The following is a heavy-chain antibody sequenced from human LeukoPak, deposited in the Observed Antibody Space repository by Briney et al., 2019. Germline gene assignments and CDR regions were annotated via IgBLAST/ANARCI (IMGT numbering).Heavy chain of an antibody. Sequence: GGSLRLSCAASGFTVSSNYMSWVRQAPGKGLEWVSVIYSGGSTYYADSVKGRFTISRDNSKNTLYLQMNSLRAEDTAVYYCARDVVYYDSSGYRDAFDIWGQGTMVTVSS. D-gene: IGHD3-22*01. CDR3: ARDVVYYDSSGYRDAFDI. CDR2: IYSGGST. V-gene: IGHV3-53*01. J-gene: IGHJ3*02. CDR1: GFTVSSNY.